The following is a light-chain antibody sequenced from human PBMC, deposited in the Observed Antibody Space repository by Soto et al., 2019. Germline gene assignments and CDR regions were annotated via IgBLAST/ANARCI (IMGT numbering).Light chain of an antibody. Sequence: QSVLTQPPSVSGAPGQRVTISCTGSSSNIGAGYDVHWYQQLPGTAPKLLIYGNSNRPSGVPDRFSGSKSGTSASLAITGLQAEDEADYDYQSYDSSLSGAVFGGGTQLTVL. V-gene: IGLV1-40*01. CDR2: GNS. J-gene: IGLJ7*01. CDR3: QSYDSSLSGAV. CDR1: SSNIGAGYD.